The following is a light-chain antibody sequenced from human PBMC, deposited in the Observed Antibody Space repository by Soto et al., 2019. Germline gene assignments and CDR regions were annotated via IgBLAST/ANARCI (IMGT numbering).Light chain of an antibody. Sequence: EIVLTQSPGTLSLSPGERATLSCRASQSVSSNYLAWYQQKPGQAPRLLIYGASTRATGFADRFRGSGSGTDFTLTLSRLEPEDFAVYYCQQYGRSPWTFGQGTKVEIK. V-gene: IGKV3-20*01. J-gene: IGKJ1*01. CDR2: GAS. CDR3: QQYGRSPWT. CDR1: QSVSSNY.